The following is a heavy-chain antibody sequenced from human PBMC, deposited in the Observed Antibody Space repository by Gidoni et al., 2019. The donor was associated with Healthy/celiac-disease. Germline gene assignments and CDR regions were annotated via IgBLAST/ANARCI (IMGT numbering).Heavy chain of an antibody. V-gene: IGHV4-34*01. Sequence: QVQLQQWGAGLLKPSETLSLTCAVYGGSFSGYYWSWLRQPPGKGLEWIGEINHSGSTNYNPSLKSRVTISVDTSKNQFSLKLSSVTAADTAVYYCARAYCSGGSCYSRYFDYWGQGTLVTVSS. CDR1: GGSFSGYY. D-gene: IGHD2-15*01. J-gene: IGHJ4*02. CDR3: ARAYCSGGSCYSRYFDY. CDR2: INHSGST.